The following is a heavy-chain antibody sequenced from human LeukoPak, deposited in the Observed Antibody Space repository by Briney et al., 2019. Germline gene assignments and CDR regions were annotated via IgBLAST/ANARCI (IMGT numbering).Heavy chain of an antibody. CDR3: ARAFMVRGVILKYYFDY. J-gene: IGHJ4*02. CDR2: ISSSSSYI. D-gene: IGHD3-10*01. Sequence: GGSLRLSCAASGFTFSSYSMNWVRQAPGKGLEWVSSISSSSSYIYYADSVKGRFTISRDNAKNSLYLQMNSLRAEDTAVYYCARAFMVRGVILKYYFDYWGQGTRVTVSS. CDR1: GFTFSSYS. V-gene: IGHV3-21*01.